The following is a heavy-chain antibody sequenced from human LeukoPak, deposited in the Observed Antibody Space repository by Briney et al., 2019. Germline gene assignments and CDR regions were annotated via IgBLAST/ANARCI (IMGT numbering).Heavy chain of an antibody. Sequence: SVKVSCKPSGGTFSSSAISWVRQAPGQGLEWMGGIIPIFGTANYAQKFQGRVTITADDSTSTAYMELSSLRSEDTAVYYCAREEWEPPNAFDIGGQGTMVTVSS. CDR2: IIPIFGTA. V-gene: IGHV1-69*13. D-gene: IGHD1-26*01. CDR3: AREEWEPPNAFDI. CDR1: GGTFSSSA. J-gene: IGHJ3*02.